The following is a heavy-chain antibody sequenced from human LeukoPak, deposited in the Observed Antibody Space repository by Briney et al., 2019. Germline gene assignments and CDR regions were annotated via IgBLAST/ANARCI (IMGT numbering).Heavy chain of an antibody. CDR3: ARVSVSSSWYLDY. CDR2: IYHSGST. V-gene: IGHV4-34*01. D-gene: IGHD6-13*01. CDR1: GGSFSGYY. J-gene: IGHJ4*02. Sequence: PSETLSLTCAVYGGSFSGYYWSWIRQPPGKGLEWIGYIYHSGSTYYNPSLKSRVTISVDRSKNQFSLKLSSVTAADTAVYYCARVSVSSSWYLDYWGQGTLVTVSS.